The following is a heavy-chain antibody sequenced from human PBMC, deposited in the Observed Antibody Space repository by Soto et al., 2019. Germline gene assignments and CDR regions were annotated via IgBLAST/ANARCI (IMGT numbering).Heavy chain of an antibody. J-gene: IGHJ6*02. CDR3: ARNPITAVTTIYYSGMDV. Sequence: QVQLVQSGAEVKKPGSSVKVSCKASGGTFNSYAISWVRQAPGQGLEWMGGIIRIFGTADYAQKFQGRVTITGAESTRPAYMELRSLRSEDTAVYYCARNPITAVTTIYYSGMDVGGQGPTVTFSS. CDR2: IIRIFGTA. D-gene: IGHD4-17*01. CDR1: GGTFNSYA. V-gene: IGHV1-69*12.